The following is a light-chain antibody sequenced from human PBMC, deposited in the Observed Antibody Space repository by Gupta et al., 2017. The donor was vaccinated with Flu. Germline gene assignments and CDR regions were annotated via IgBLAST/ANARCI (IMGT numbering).Light chain of an antibody. J-gene: IGKJ1*01. Sequence: IQMTQSPSPLSPSLGARVTITCRASQNIDAWLAWYQQRPGKAPSLLIYKASTLQSGVPSRFSGSGSGTEFTLAISSLQPDDLATYYCQQYNNYPWTFGHGTKV. V-gene: IGKV1-5*03. CDR3: QQYNNYPWT. CDR1: QNIDAW. CDR2: KAS.